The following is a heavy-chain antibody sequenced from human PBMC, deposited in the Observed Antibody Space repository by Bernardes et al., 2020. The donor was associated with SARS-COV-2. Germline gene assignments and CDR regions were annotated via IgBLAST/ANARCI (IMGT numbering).Heavy chain of an antibody. CDR3: ARDRYCSSTSCCPSALPYDAFDI. CDR2: ISSNGGST. D-gene: IGHD2-2*01. CDR1: GFTFSSYA. Sequence: GGSLRLSCAAFGFTFSSYAMHWVRQGPGKGLEYVSAISSNGGSTYYANSVKGRFTISRDNSKNTLYLQMGSLRAEDMAVYYCARDRYCSSTSCCPSALPYDAFDIWGQGTMVTVSS. V-gene: IGHV3-64*01. J-gene: IGHJ3*02.